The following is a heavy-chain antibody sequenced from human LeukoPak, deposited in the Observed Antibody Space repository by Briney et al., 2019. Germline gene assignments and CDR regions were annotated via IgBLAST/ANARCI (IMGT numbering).Heavy chain of an antibody. CDR1: GYTFTDYF. J-gene: IGHJ3*02. D-gene: IGHD6-13*01. CDR2: INPNSGAT. CDR3: ARELSAVGRWGAFDM. Sequence: ASVKVSCKASGYTFTDYFIHWIRQAPGQGREWVGWINPNSGATSYAQKFQGRVTMTRDTSINTGNMELTGLRFDDTAVYYCARELSAVGRWGAFDMWGQGTMVTVSS. V-gene: IGHV1-2*02.